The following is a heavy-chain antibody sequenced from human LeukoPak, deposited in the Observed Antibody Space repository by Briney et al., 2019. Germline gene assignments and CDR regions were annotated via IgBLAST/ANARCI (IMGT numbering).Heavy chain of an antibody. V-gene: IGHV3-30*18. CDR1: GFTFSSYG. CDR2: ISYDGSNK. Sequence: GGSLRLSCAASGFTFSSYGMHWVRQAPGKGLEWVAVISYDGSNKYYADSVKGRFTISRDNSKNTLYLQMNSLRAEDTAVYYCAKDPAYSSSYYYYYYMDVWGKGTTVTVSS. D-gene: IGHD6-6*01. J-gene: IGHJ6*03. CDR3: AKDPAYSSSYYYYYYMDV.